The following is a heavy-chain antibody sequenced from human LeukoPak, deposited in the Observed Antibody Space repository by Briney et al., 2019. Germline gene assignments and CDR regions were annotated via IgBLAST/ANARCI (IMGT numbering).Heavy chain of an antibody. CDR2: ISRDSTTI. Sequence: GGSLRLSCAASGFTFSSFHIIWVRQAPGKGLEWLSYISRDSTTIYYADSVKGRFTISRDNAKNSLYLQMNSLRAEDTAVYHCATDYYDSSGYYTGSYWGQGTLVTVSS. CDR1: GFTFSSFH. D-gene: IGHD3-22*01. J-gene: IGHJ4*02. V-gene: IGHV3-48*01. CDR3: ATDYYDSSGYYTGSY.